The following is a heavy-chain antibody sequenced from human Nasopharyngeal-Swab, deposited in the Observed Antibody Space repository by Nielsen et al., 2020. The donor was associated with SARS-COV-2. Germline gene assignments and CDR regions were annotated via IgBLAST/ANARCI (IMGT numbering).Heavy chain of an antibody. CDR1: GFTFSSYW. J-gene: IGHJ6*02. CDR3: ARDLPPLYYYYYGMDV. CDR2: INSDGSST. V-gene: IGHV3-74*01. Sequence: GESLKISCAASGFTFSSYWMHWLRQAPGKGLVWVSRINSDGSSTSYADSVKGRFTISRDNAKNTLYLQMNSLRAEDTAVYYCARDLPPLYYYYYGMDVWGQGTTVTVSS.